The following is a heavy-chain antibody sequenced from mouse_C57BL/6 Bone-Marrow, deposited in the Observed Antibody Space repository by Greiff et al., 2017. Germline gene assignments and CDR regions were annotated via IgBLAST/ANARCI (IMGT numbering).Heavy chain of an antibody. CDR3: AREVYYGSRYPNWYFDV. D-gene: IGHD1-1*01. CDR2: IYPGNGDT. Sequence: QVQLQQSGAELVRPGASVKMSCKASGYTFTSYNMHWVKQTPRQGLEWIGAIYPGNGDTSYNQKFKGKATLTVAKSSSTAYMQLSSLTSEDSAVYVCAREVYYGSRYPNWYFDVWGTGTTVTVSS. V-gene: IGHV1-12*01. CDR1: GYTFTSYN. J-gene: IGHJ1*03.